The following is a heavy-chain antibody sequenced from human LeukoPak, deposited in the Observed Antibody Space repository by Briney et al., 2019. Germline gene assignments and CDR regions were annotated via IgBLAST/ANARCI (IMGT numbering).Heavy chain of an antibody. CDR3: AKMSPSYGTWY. V-gene: IGHV3-23*01. Sequence: GGSLRLSCAASGFTFSSYAMSWVRQAPGKGLEWVSAISGSGGSTYYADSVKGRFTTSRDNSENTLYLQMNSLRAEDTAVYYCAKMSPSYGTWYWGQGTLVTVSS. CDR2: ISGSGGST. J-gene: IGHJ4*02. CDR1: GFTFSSYA. D-gene: IGHD5-18*01.